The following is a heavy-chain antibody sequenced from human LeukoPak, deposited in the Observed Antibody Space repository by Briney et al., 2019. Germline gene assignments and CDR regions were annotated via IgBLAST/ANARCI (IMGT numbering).Heavy chain of an antibody. J-gene: IGHJ4*02. CDR1: GFIFQNYN. CDR2: ISGSGGST. Sequence: GGSLRLSCGASGFIFQNYNMNWVRQAPGKGLEWVSAISGSGGSTYYADSVKGRFTISRDNSKNTLYLQMNSLRAEDTAVYYCAKDGAPTVATTFDYWGQGTLVTVSS. D-gene: IGHD5-12*01. V-gene: IGHV3-23*01. CDR3: AKDGAPTVATTFDY.